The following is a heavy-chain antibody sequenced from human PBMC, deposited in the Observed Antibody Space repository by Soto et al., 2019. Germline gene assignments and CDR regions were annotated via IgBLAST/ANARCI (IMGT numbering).Heavy chain of an antibody. J-gene: IGHJ4*02. Sequence: QVQLVQSGAEVKKPGSSVKVSCKASGGTFSSYAISWVRQAPGQGLEWMGGIIPIFGTANYAQKFQGRVTITEDESTRTAYMELSSLRSEDTAVYYCARDRYDSSGYSREYYFDYWGQGTLVTVSS. CDR2: IIPIFGTA. CDR3: ARDRYDSSGYSREYYFDY. V-gene: IGHV1-69*01. CDR1: GGTFSSYA. D-gene: IGHD3-22*01.